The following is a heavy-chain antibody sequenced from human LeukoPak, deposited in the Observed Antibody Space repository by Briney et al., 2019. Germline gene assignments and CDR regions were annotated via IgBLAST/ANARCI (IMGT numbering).Heavy chain of an antibody. V-gene: IGHV3-48*03. CDR2: ISGGGEST. D-gene: IGHD5-24*01. Sequence: PGGSLRLSCAASGFTFSSYEMNWVRHAPGRGLEWVSHISGGGESTVYPDAVKGRFTISRDNAKNSLCLQMNSLRVEDTGVYYCARRSGRRYEYWGQGVLVTVSP. CDR1: GFTFSSYE. CDR3: ARRSGRRYEY. J-gene: IGHJ4*02.